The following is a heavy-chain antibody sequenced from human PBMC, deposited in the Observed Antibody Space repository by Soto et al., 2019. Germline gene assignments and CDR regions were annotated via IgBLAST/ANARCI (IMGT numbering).Heavy chain of an antibody. Sequence: GGSLRLSCAASGFTFSSYAMSWVRQAPGKGLEWVSAISGSGGSTYYADSVKGRFTISRDNSKNTLYLQMNSLRAEDTAVYYCARGFYETLTGAPRYAFDFWGKGTMVTV. J-gene: IGHJ3*01. CDR2: ISGSGGST. V-gene: IGHV3-23*01. CDR1: GFTFSSYA. CDR3: ARGFYETLTGAPRYAFDF. D-gene: IGHD3-9*01.